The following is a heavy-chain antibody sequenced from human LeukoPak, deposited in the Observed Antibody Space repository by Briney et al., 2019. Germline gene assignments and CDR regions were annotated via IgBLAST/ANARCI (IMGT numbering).Heavy chain of an antibody. CDR2: INTDGSST. V-gene: IGHV3-74*01. J-gene: IGHJ6*02. D-gene: IGHD6-13*01. CDR3: AKDREAGASQQLVRPFLWDYGMDV. Sequence: GGSLRLSCAASGFTFSSYWMHWVRQAPGKGLVWVSRINTDGSSTRYADSVKGRFTISRDNAKNTLYLQMNSLRAEDTAVYYCAKDREAGASQQLVRPFLWDYGMDVWGQGTTVTVSS. CDR1: GFTFSSYW.